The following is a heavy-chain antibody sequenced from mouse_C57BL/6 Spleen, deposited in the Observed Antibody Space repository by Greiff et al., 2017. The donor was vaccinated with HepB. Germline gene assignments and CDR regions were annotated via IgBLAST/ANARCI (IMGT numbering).Heavy chain of an antibody. V-gene: IGHV5-17*01. CDR3: ARPYYGSSTWFAY. Sequence: VQLKESGGGLVKPGGSLKLSCAASGFTFSDYGMHWVRQAPEKGLEWVAYISSGSSTIYYADTVKGRFTISRDNAKNTLFLQMTSLRSEDTAMYYCARPYYGSSTWFAYWGQGTLVTVSA. J-gene: IGHJ3*01. CDR2: ISSGSSTI. D-gene: IGHD1-1*01. CDR1: GFTFSDYG.